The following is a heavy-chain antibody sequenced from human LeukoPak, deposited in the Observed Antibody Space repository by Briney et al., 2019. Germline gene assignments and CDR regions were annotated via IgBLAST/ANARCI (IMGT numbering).Heavy chain of an antibody. Sequence: PGGSLRLSCAASGFTFSSYAMHWVRQAPGKGLEWVAVISYDGSNKYYADSVKGRFTISRDNSKNTLYLQMNSLRAEDTAVYYCARAWYYDSSGYFTEAPGYWGQGTLVTVSS. CDR3: ARAWYYDSSGYFTEAPGY. D-gene: IGHD3-22*01. CDR2: ISYDGSNK. V-gene: IGHV3-30*04. J-gene: IGHJ4*02. CDR1: GFTFSSYA.